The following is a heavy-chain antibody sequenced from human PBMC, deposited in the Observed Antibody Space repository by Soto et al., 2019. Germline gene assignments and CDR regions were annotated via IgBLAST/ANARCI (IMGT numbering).Heavy chain of an antibody. CDR2: IHNDGSTT. V-gene: IGHV3-74*01. D-gene: IGHD3-16*02. CDR3: VRYRAFFDTSAY. CDR1: GFTFSSYW. J-gene: IGHJ4*01. Sequence: EVQLVESGGGLVQSGGYLGLSCAASGFTFSSYWMHCVRQVPGKRLVWISRIHNDGSTTNYADSVKGRFTISRDNAKNALYLQMNSPIAEDTAVYYCVRYRAFFDTSAYRGHGTLVTVS.